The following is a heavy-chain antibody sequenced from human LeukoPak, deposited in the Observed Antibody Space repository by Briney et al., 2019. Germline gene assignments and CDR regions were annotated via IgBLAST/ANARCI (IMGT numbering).Heavy chain of an antibody. CDR3: ARPAGTYYYDSSGFRGAFDI. D-gene: IGHD3-22*01. CDR2: INPSGGST. J-gene: IGHJ3*02. Sequence: ASVKVSCKASGYIFTSYYMHWVRQAPGQGLEWMGIINPSGGSTSYAQKFQGRVTMTSDTSTSTVYMELSSLRSEDTAVYYCARPAGTYYYDSSGFRGAFDIWGQGTMVTVSS. V-gene: IGHV1-46*01. CDR1: GYIFTSYY.